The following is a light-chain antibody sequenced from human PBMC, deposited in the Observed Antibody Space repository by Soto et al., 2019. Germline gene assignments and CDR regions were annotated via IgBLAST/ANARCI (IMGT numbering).Light chain of an antibody. CDR3: QQAYSFPIT. V-gene: IGKV1-12*01. J-gene: IGKJ5*01. CDR2: AAS. CDR1: QDISDY. Sequence: IQMTQSPSSLSASLVDRVTITFLASQDISDYLAWYQHKPGRAPELLIHAASSLQSGVPSRFSGSGSGTDFTLTINSLQPEDFATYYCQQAYSFPITFGQGTRLEI.